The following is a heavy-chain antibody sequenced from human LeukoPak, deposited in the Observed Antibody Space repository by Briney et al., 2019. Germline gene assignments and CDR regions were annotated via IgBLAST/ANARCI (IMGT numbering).Heavy chain of an antibody. CDR1: DDSISSSNYY. J-gene: IGHJ5*01. CDR2: IFYRGST. CDR3: ARQVAIVEPTDPNWFDS. Sequence: SETLSLTCNVSDDSISSSNYYWGWIRQTPGKGLEWIGSIFYRGSTYYTPSLKSRVTMSLDTSKNQFSLRLTSVTAADTAVYYCARQVAIVEPTDPNWFDSWGQGNLVTVSS. D-gene: IGHD1-26*01. V-gene: IGHV4-39*07.